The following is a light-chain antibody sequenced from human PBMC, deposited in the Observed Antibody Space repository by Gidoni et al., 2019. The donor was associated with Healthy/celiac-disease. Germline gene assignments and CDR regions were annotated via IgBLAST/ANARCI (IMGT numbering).Light chain of an antibody. J-gene: IGKJ1*01. V-gene: IGKV1-33*01. CDR2: DAS. Sequence: DIKMTQSPSSLSASVGDRVTITCQASQDISNYLNWYQQKPGKDPKLLIYDASNLETGVPSRFSGSGSGTDFTFPISSLQPEDIATYYCQQYDNLPRTFGQGTKVEIK. CDR3: QQYDNLPRT. CDR1: QDISNY.